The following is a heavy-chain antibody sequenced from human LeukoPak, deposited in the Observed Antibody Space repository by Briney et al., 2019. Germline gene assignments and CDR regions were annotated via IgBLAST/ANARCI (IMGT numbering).Heavy chain of an antibody. V-gene: IGHV3-30-3*01. J-gene: IGHJ4*02. CDR1: GFAFSSYA. CDR3: ARERLAYCGGDCYSSY. CDR2: ISYDGSNK. D-gene: IGHD2-21*02. Sequence: GGSLRLSCAASGFAFSSYAMHWVRQAPGKGLEWVAVISYDGSNKYYADSVKGRFTISRDNSKNTLYLQMNSLSAEDTAVYYCARERLAYCGGDCYSSYWGQGTLVTVSS.